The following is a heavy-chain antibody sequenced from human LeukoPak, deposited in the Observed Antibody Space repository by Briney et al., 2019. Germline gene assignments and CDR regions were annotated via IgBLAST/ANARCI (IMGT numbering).Heavy chain of an antibody. Sequence: GESLKISCKGSGYSFTNYWIAWVRQMPGKGLEWMGIIYPGDSDTRYSPSFQGQVTISADKSISTAYLQWSSLKASDTVMYYCARRGYYDSSGYYNFDYWGQGTLVTVSS. CDR2: IYPGDSDT. D-gene: IGHD3-22*01. CDR1: GYSFTNYW. CDR3: ARRGYYDSSGYYNFDY. J-gene: IGHJ4*02. V-gene: IGHV5-51*01.